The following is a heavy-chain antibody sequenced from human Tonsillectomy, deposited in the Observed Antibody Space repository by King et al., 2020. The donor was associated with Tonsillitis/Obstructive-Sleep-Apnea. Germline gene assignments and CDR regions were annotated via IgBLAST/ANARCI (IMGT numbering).Heavy chain of an antibody. D-gene: IGHD3-3*01. CDR3: ARDVRYYDFWSGYYGEAFDI. CDR2: ISGYNDNT. CDR1: GYTFTSYG. Sequence: QLVXSGAEVXKPGASVKVSCKASGYTFTSYGISWVRQAPGQGLEWMGWISGYNDNTNYAQKLQGRVTMTTDTATSTAYMELTSLRSEDTAVYYCARDVRYYDFWSGYYGEAFDIWGQGTMVTVSS. V-gene: IGHV1-18*04. J-gene: IGHJ3*02.